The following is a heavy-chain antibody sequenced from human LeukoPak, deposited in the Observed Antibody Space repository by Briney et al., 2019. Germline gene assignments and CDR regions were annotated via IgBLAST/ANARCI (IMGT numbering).Heavy chain of an antibody. CDR2: IIPILGIA. CDR1: GYTFTSYG. CDR3: ARDSRGVVPAAMYQFDP. D-gene: IGHD2-2*01. J-gene: IGHJ5*02. Sequence: GASVKVSCKASGYTFTSYGISWVRQAPGQGLEWMGRIIPILGIANYAQKFQGRVTITADKSTSTAYMELSSLRSEDTAVYYCARDSRGVVPAAMYQFDPWGQGTLVTVSS. V-gene: IGHV1-69*04.